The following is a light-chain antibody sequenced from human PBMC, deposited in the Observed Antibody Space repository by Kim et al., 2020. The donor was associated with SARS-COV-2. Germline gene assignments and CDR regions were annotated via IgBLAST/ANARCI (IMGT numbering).Light chain of an antibody. J-gene: IGKJ1*01. CDR2: DAS. V-gene: IGKV1-5*01. CDR1: PSIDTW. Sequence: DIQMTQSPSTLSASVGDRVTITCRASPSIDTWLAWYQQKPGKAPKLLIYDASSLESGVPSRFSGGGSAAEFTLTITSLQPDDFATYFFQQYKTYPCTFRQGTKVDIK. CDR3: QQYKTYPCT.